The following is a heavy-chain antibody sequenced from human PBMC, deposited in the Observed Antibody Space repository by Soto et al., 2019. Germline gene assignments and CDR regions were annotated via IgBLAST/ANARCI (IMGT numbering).Heavy chain of an antibody. CDR2: TYYRSKWYN. V-gene: IGHV6-1*01. CDR1: GDTVSRNRAA. J-gene: IGHJ5*02. D-gene: IGHD3-22*01. Sequence: SQTLSLTCAISGDTVSRNRAAWNWIRESPSRGLEWLGRTYYRSKWYNDYAVSVKSRITINPDTSKNQFSLQPNSVTPEETAVYYCARETYHYDRTGAQGLDPWGQGTLLTGAS. CDR3: ARETYHYDRTGAQGLDP.